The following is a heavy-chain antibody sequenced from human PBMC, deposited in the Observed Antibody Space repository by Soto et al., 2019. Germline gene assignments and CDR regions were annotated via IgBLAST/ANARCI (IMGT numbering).Heavy chain of an antibody. CDR2: ISGSGGDT. CDR1: GFTFSSYA. CDR3: AKLARDSTSWWRFDY. Sequence: EVQLLESGGGLVQPGGSLRLSCAASGFTFSSYAMSWVRQAPGKGLEWVSAISGSGGDTYYADSVKGRFTIPRDNSKNTVYPQRNSLRAEDTAVHYCAKLARDSTSWWRFDYWGQGTLVTVSS. J-gene: IGHJ4*02. D-gene: IGHD6-6*01. V-gene: IGHV3-23*01.